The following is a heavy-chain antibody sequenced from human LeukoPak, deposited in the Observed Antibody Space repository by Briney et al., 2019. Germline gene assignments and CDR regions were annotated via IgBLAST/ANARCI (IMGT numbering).Heavy chain of an antibody. CDR3: ARDYSSRSQLVPRGFDP. J-gene: IGHJ5*02. Sequence: PGGSLRLSCAASGFTFSSYSMNWVRQAPGKGLEWVSSISSSSYIYYADSVKGRFTISRDNAKNSLYLQMNSLRAEDTAVYYCARDYSSRSQLVPRGFDPWGQGTLVTVSS. D-gene: IGHD6-13*01. CDR1: GFTFSSYS. CDR2: ISSSSYI. V-gene: IGHV3-21*01.